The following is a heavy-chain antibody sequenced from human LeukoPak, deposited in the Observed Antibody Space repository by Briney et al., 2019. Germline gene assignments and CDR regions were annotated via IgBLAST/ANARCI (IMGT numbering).Heavy chain of an antibody. J-gene: IGHJ1*01. CDR3: TRVYSSGSRAFQH. Sequence: SETLSLTCTVSGGSISSSSYYWGWIRQPPGKGLEWIGSIYYSGSTYYNPSLKSRVTISVDTSKNQFSLKLSSVTAADTAVYYCTRVYSSGSRAFQHWGQGTLVTVSS. V-gene: IGHV4-39*07. D-gene: IGHD6-19*01. CDR1: GGSISSSSYY. CDR2: IYYSGST.